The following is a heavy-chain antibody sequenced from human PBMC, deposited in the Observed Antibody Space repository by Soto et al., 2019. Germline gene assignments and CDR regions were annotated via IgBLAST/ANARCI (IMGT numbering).Heavy chain of an antibody. CDR3: ARKGQQVNY. Sequence: GGSLRLSCAASGFTFSNYNMNWVRQAPGKGLEWVSYISSTSTTTDYADSVKGRFTISRDNARKSLYLQMNSLRAEDTAVYYCARKGQQVNYWGQGTLVTVSS. CDR2: ISSTSTTT. J-gene: IGHJ4*02. CDR1: GFTFSNYN. D-gene: IGHD6-13*01. V-gene: IGHV3-48*01.